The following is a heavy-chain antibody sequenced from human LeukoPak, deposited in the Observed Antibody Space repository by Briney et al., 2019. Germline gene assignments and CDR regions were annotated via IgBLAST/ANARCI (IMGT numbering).Heavy chain of an antibody. Sequence: PGGSLRLSCGASGFTFSSYSMNWVRQAPGKGLEWVSYTSSSSSTIYYADSVKGRFTISRDSAKNSLYLQMNSLRAEDTAVYYCASGAAVGASRFDYWGQGTLVTVSS. V-gene: IGHV3-48*01. D-gene: IGHD6-13*01. CDR3: ASGAAVGASRFDY. CDR1: GFTFSSYS. J-gene: IGHJ4*02. CDR2: TSSSSSTI.